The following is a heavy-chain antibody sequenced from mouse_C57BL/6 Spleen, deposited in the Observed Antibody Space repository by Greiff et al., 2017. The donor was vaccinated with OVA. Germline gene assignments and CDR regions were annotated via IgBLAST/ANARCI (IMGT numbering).Heavy chain of an antibody. CDR3: ARADEDYAMDY. CDR2: INPSNGGT. V-gene: IGHV1-53*01. Sequence: QVQLKQPGTELVKPGASVKLSCKASGYTFTSYWMHWVKQRPGQGLEWIGNINPSNGGTNYNEKFKSKATLTVDKSSSTAYMQLSSLTSEDAAVYYCARADEDYAMDYWGQGTSVTVSS. J-gene: IGHJ4*01. CDR1: GYTFTSYW.